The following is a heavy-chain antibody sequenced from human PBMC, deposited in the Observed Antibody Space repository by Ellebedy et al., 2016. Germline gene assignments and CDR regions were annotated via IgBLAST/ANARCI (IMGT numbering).Heavy chain of an antibody. J-gene: IGHJ6*02. CDR2: SSYSGST. CDR1: GGSIASQF. CDR3: ARRSGNVNIYYYHGMDV. Sequence: SETLSLTCSVSGGSIASQFWSWIRQSPGRGLEWIGYSSYSGSTKYNPSLKSRVTISLDLSKNQFSLRLSSVTAADTAVYYCARRSGNVNIYYYHGMDVWGQGTTVTVSS. V-gene: IGHV4-59*08. D-gene: IGHD3-3*01.